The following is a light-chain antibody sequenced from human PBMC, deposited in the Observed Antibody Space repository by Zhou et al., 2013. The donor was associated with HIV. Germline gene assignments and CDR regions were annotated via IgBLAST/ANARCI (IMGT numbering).Light chain of an antibody. CDR2: GTS. CDR1: QSVSNNY. CDR3: QQRANWPLT. J-gene: IGKJ4*01. V-gene: IGKV3D-20*02. Sequence: EIVLTQSPGTLSLSPGERATLSCRASQSVSNNYLGWYQQKPGQAPRLLIYGTSSRATGIPDRFSGSGSGTDFTLTISTLEPGDFAVYYCQQRANWPLTFGGGTKVEI.